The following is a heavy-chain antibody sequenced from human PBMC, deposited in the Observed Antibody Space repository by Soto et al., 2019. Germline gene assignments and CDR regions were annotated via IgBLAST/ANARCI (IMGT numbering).Heavy chain of an antibody. CDR2: IYHSGST. CDR1: GCSISSDNW. V-gene: IGHV4-4*02. J-gene: IGHJ5*02. CDR3: AKMGPGSFDP. Sequence: SETLSLTCTVSGCSISSDNWWSWVRQPPGKGLEWIGEIYHSGSTKYSPSLKSRVTISVDKSKNQLALKLSSVTAADTAVYYCAKMGPGSFDPWGQGTLVTVSS. D-gene: IGHD3-10*01.